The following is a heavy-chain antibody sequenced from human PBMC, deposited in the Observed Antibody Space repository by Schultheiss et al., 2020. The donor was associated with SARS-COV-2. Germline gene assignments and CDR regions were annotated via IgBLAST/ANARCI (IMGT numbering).Heavy chain of an antibody. V-gene: IGHV3-48*04. D-gene: IGHD3-10*01. Sequence: GGSLRLSCAASGFTFSSYAMSWVRQAPGKGLEWVSYISSSGSTIYYADSVKGRFTISRDNAKNSLYLQMNSLRAEDTAVYYCSRDDLDYGSGSFWGQGTLGTGS. CDR2: ISSSGSTI. CDR3: SRDDLDYGSGSF. CDR1: GFTFSSYA. J-gene: IGHJ4*02.